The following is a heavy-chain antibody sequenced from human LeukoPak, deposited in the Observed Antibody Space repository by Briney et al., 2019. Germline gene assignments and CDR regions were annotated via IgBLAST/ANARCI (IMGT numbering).Heavy chain of an antibody. CDR3: ARRSYDFWSGYPYNWFDP. CDR2: IYYSGST. D-gene: IGHD3-3*01. CDR1: AGSISSSSYY. J-gene: IGHJ5*02. Sequence: SETLSLTCTVSAGSISSSSYYWGWIRQPPGKGLEWIGSIYYSGSTYSNPSLKSRVTISVDTSKNQFSLKLSSVTAADTAVYYCARRSYDFWSGYPYNWFDPGGQGTLVTVSS. V-gene: IGHV4-39*01.